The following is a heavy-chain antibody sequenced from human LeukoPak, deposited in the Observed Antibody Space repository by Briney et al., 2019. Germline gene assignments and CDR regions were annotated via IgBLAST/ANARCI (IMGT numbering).Heavy chain of an antibody. CDR2: IYYSGST. D-gene: IGHD2-15*01. V-gene: IGHV4-39*01. Sequence: SETLSLTCTVSGGSISSYYWGWIRQPPGKGLEWIGSIYYSGSTYYNPSLKSRVTISVDTSKNQFSLKLSSVTAADTAVYYCASRYCSGGSCYPFDYWGQGTLVTVSS. CDR1: GGSISSYY. J-gene: IGHJ4*02. CDR3: ASRYCSGGSCYPFDY.